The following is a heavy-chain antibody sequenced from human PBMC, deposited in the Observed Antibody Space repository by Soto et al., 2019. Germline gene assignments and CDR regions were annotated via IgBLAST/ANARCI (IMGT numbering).Heavy chain of an antibody. V-gene: IGHV3-23*01. Sequence: EVQLLESGGGLVQPGGSLRLSCAASGFTFSSYAMRWVRQAPGKGLEWVSAVSGSGGSTYYADSVKGRFTISRDNSKNTLYLQMNSLRAEDTTVYYCARRGPGTYFDYWGQGTLVTVSS. CDR2: VSGSGGST. CDR3: ARRGPGTYFDY. D-gene: IGHD6-13*01. CDR1: GFTFSSYA. J-gene: IGHJ4*02.